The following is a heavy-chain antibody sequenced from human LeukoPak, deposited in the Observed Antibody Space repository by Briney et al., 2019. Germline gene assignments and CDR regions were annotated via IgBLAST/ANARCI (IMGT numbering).Heavy chain of an antibody. Sequence: GSLRLSCAASGFTFSSYAMSWVRQAPGKGLEWVSAISGIGGSTYYADSVKGRFTISRDNSKNTLYLQMNSLRAEDTALYYCAKAHGEDPRTYDYWGQGTLVTVSS. CDR1: GFTFSSYA. CDR3: AKAHGEDPRTYDY. J-gene: IGHJ4*02. D-gene: IGHD3-10*01. V-gene: IGHV3-23*01. CDR2: ISGIGGST.